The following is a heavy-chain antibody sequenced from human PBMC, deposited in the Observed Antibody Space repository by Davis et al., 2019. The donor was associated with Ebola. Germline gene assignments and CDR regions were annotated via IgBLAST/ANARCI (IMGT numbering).Heavy chain of an antibody. CDR3: ARVGTIFGVVTRNHYYYYGMDV. V-gene: IGHV6-1*01. D-gene: IGHD3-3*01. CDR1: GDSVSSNSAA. Sequence: LRLSCAISGDSVSSNSAAWNWIRQSPSRGLEWLGRTYYRSKWYNDYAVSVKSRITINPDTSKNQFSLQLNSVTPEDTAVYYCARVGTIFGVVTRNHYYYYGMDVWGKGTTVTVSS. CDR2: TYYRSKWYN. J-gene: IGHJ6*04.